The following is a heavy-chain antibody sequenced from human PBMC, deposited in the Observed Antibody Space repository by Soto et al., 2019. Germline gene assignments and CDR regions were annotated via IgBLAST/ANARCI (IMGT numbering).Heavy chain of an antibody. J-gene: IGHJ6*02. CDR1: GGSISSGGYY. Sequence: PSETLSLTCTVSGGSISSGGYYWSWIRQHPGKGLEWIGYIYYSGSTYYNPSLKSRVTISVDTSKNQFSLKLSSVTAADTAVYYCASSRKSYDFWNGIPPYGMDVWSQGTTVTVSS. V-gene: IGHV4-31*03. D-gene: IGHD3-3*01. CDR2: IYYSGST. CDR3: ASSRKSYDFWNGIPPYGMDV.